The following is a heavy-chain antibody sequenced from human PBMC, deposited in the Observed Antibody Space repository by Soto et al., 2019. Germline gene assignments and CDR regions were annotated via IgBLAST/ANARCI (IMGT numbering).Heavy chain of an antibody. Sequence: ASVKVSCKASGYTFTSYGISWVRQAPGQGLEWMGWISAYNGNTNYAQKLQGRVTMTTDTSTSTAYMELSSLRSEDTAVYYCARAYDFLSSYQVSYYMDVWGKGTTLTVSS. J-gene: IGHJ6*03. CDR2: ISAYNGNT. V-gene: IGHV1-18*01. D-gene: IGHD3-3*01. CDR1: GYTFTSYG. CDR3: ARAYDFLSSYQVSYYMDV.